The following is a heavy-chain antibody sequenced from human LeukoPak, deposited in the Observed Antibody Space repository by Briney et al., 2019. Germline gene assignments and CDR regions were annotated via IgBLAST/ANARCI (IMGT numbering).Heavy chain of an antibody. CDR3: ARIRGGWYIDY. J-gene: IGHJ4*02. D-gene: IGHD3-10*01. CDR2: ISSSGSTI. V-gene: IGHV3-48*03. Sequence: PGGSLRLSCAASGFTFSSYEMNWVRQAPGKGLEWVSYISSSGSTIYYADSVKGRFTISRDNSKNTLYLQMNSLRAEDTAVYYCARIRGGWYIDYWGQGTLVTVSS. CDR1: GFTFSSYE.